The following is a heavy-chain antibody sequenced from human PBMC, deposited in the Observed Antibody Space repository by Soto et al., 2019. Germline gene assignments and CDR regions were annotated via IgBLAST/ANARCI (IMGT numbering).Heavy chain of an antibody. Sequence: EVQLLESGGGLVQPGGSLRLSCTASGFTFSNYAMSWLRQAPGKGLEWVSAVSHDGDSTYYADSVKGRFTISRDNSKNTLYLQVNSLRADDTAVYYCARPHLYCTGGTSYFAEYFQYWGQGTLVTVSS. D-gene: IGHD2-8*02. CDR2: VSHDGDST. CDR3: ARPHLYCTGGTSYFAEYFQY. V-gene: IGHV3-23*01. J-gene: IGHJ1*01. CDR1: GFTFSNYA.